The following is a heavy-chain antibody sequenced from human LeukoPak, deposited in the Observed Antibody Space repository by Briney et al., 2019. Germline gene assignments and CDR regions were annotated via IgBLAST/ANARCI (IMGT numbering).Heavy chain of an antibody. V-gene: IGHV3-23*01. CDR1: GFTFSSYA. Sequence: SGGSLRLSCAASGFTFSSYAMSWVRQAPGKGLEWVSAISGGGGSTYYADSVKGRFTISRDNSKNTLYQQMNSLRAEDTAVYYCAKRTGVTELHFDHWGQGTLVTVSS. CDR2: ISGGGGST. CDR3: AKRTGVTELHFDH. J-gene: IGHJ4*02. D-gene: IGHD1-7*01.